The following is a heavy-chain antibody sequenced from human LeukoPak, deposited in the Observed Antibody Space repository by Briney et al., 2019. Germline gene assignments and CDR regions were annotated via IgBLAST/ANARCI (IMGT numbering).Heavy chain of an antibody. Sequence: SETLSLTCAVYGGSFSGYYWSWIRQPPGKGLEWIGEIHHTGGTNYNPSLKSRVTISLEKSKNQFSVKLSSVTAADTAVYYCAREHIAADTRDAFDIWGQGTMVTVSS. V-gene: IGHV4-34*01. J-gene: IGHJ3*02. CDR2: IHHTGGT. CDR3: AREHIAADTRDAFDI. D-gene: IGHD6-13*01. CDR1: GGSFSGYY.